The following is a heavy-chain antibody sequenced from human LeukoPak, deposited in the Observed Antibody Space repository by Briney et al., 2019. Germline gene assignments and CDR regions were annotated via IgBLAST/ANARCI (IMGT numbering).Heavy chain of an antibody. CDR1: EYIFTGYY. Sequence: ASVKVSCKTSEYIFTGYYIHWVRQAPGQGLEWMGWINPNSGGTNYAQKFQGRVTMTRDTSISTAYMELSRLRSDDTAVYYCARPVYGSGSYYNDAEYFQHWGQGTLATVSS. J-gene: IGHJ1*01. CDR2: INPNSGGT. D-gene: IGHD3-10*01. V-gene: IGHV1-2*02. CDR3: ARPVYGSGSYYNDAEYFQH.